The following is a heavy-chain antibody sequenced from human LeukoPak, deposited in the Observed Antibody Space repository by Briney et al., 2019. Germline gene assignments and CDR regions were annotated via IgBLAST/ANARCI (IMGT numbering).Heavy chain of an antibody. D-gene: IGHD4-17*01. CDR2: ISGGGGST. CDR3: AKIQGDYIVYYFYGMDV. V-gene: IGHV3-23*01. J-gene: IGHJ6*02. Sequence: GGSLRLSCAASEFTFSTYAMSWVRQAPGKGLEWVSAISGGGGSTYYAASVKGRFTISRDNSKNTLYLQMNGLRAEDTAVYYCAKIQGDYIVYYFYGMDVWGQGTTVTVSS. CDR1: EFTFSTYA.